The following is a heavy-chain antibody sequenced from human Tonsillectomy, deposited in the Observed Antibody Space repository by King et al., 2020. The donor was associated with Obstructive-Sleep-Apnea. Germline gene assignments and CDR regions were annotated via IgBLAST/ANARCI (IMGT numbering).Heavy chain of an antibody. CDR1: GFTFSSYA. D-gene: IGHD3-22*01. Sequence: QLVQSGGGLVQPGGSLRLSCAASGFTFSSYAMSWVRQAPGKGLEWGSAMSGIGGGTYYADSAKGRFTISRDNSKNTLYLQMDSRRAEDTAVYYCAKDGYYDSSGYPDYWGQGTLVTVSS. CDR2: MSGIGGGT. V-gene: IGHV3-23*04. CDR3: AKDGYYDSSGYPDY. J-gene: IGHJ4*02.